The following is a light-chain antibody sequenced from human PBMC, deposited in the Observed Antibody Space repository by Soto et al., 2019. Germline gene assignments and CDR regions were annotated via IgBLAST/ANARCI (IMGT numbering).Light chain of an antibody. V-gene: IGLV1-44*01. J-gene: IGLJ1*01. Sequence: QSVLSQPPSASGTPGQSVTFSWSGKSSNIGTNAVSWYQQLPGAAPNLLIKSNDQRPSGVPDRFSGSKSGASASLAIRGLQSEDEADYYCAAWDDSLNGYVFGTGTKVTVL. CDR2: SND. CDR1: SSNIGTNA. CDR3: AAWDDSLNGYV.